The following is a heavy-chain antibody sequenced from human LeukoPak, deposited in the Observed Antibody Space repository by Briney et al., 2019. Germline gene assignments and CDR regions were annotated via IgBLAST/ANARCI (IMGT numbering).Heavy chain of an antibody. CDR1: GGTFSSYA. CDR3: ARDLDSSGYGSFGY. D-gene: IGHD3-22*01. J-gene: IGHJ4*02. CDR2: IIPIFGTA. V-gene: IGHV1-69*05. Sequence: ASVKVSCKASGGTFSSYAISWVRQAPGQGLEWMGGIIPIFGTANYAQKFQGRVTITTDESTSTAYMELSSLRSEDTAVYYCARDLDSSGYGSFGYWGQGTLVTVSS.